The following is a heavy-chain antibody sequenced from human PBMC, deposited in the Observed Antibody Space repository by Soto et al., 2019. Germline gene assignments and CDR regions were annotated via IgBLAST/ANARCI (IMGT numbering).Heavy chain of an antibody. CDR2: IYSGGST. CDR1: GFTVSSNY. Sequence: GGSLRLSCAASGFTVSSNYMSWVRQAPGKGLEWVSVIYSGGSTYYADSVKGRFTISRDNSKNTLYLQMNSLRAEDTAVYYCARDSDYGDYLYAFDIWGQGTMVTVSS. D-gene: IGHD4-17*01. CDR3: ARDSDYGDYLYAFDI. J-gene: IGHJ3*02. V-gene: IGHV3-66*01.